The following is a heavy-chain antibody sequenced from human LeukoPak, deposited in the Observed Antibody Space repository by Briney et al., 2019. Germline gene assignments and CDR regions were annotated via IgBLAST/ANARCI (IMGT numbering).Heavy chain of an antibody. J-gene: IGHJ4*02. D-gene: IGHD6-13*01. CDR2: IYYSGST. CDR3: ARGPSYSSKRGHFDY. CDR1: GGSISSYY. Sequence: PSETLSLTCTVSGGSISSYYWSWIRQPPGKGLEWIGYIYYSGSTNYNPSLKSRVTISVDTSRNQFSLKLSSVTAAHTAVYYCARGPSYSSKRGHFDYWGQGTLVTVSS. V-gene: IGHV4-59*01.